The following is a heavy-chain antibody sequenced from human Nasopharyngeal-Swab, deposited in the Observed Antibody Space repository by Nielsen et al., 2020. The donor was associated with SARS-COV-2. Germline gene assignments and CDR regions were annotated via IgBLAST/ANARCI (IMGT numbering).Heavy chain of an antibody. CDR1: GASINSANSY. CDR3: ARVFYDSSGYYWDY. J-gene: IGHJ4*02. CDR2: IYYTGST. D-gene: IGHD3-22*01. Sequence: SEILSLTCTVAGASINSANSYWSWIRQHPGKDLEWIGNIYYTGSTNSNPSLKSRVTMSVDASKNQFSLKLSSVVAADTAVYYCARVFYDSSGYYWDYWGQGTLVTVSS. V-gene: IGHV4-31*03.